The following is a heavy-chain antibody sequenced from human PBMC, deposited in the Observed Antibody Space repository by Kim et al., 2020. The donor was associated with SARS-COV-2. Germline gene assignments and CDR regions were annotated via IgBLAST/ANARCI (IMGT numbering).Heavy chain of an antibody. Sequence: SETLSLTCTVSGGSISSSSYYWGWIRQPPGKGLEWIGSIYYSGSTYYNPSLKSRVTISVDTSKNQFSLKLSSVTAADTAVYYCARRRQLHQYDAFDIWGQGTMVTVSS. J-gene: IGHJ3*02. D-gene: IGHD2-2*01. CDR3: ARRRQLHQYDAFDI. V-gene: IGHV4-39*01. CDR1: GGSISSSSYY. CDR2: IYYSGST.